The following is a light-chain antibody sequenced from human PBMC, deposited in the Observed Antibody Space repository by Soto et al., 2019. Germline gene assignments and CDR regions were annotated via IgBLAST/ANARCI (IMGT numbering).Light chain of an antibody. CDR1: QSINTY. J-gene: IGKJ4*01. V-gene: IGKV1-39*01. Sequence: DIQMPQSPSSLSASVGDRVTITCRTSQSINTYLNWYQQKPGEAPKLLIYAASILQNGVPSTFSGSGSGTDFTLTISTLQPEDFATYYCQQSYSTPRTFGGGTKVDIK. CDR3: QQSYSTPRT. CDR2: AAS.